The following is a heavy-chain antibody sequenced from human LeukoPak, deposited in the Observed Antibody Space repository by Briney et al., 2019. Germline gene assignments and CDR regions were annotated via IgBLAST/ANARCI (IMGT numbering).Heavy chain of an antibody. D-gene: IGHD1-1*01. Sequence: SDCLSLTCTVSGGSISSSPYYWAWIRQPRGRGLEWIGSIYYRGNTYHNPSLKSRVTISVDPSKNQFSLSVISVTAADTAVYFCARPTTGPATQGYDSWGQGILVTVAS. CDR1: GGSISSSPYY. CDR3: ARPTTGPATQGYDS. J-gene: IGHJ4*02. V-gene: IGHV4-39*01. CDR2: IYYRGNT.